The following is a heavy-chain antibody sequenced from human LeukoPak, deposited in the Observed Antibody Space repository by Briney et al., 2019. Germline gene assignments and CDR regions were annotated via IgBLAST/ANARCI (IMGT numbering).Heavy chain of an antibody. CDR1: GYTFTSYG. D-gene: IGHD2-15*01. J-gene: IGHJ2*01. CDR3: ARPYCSGGDCLRYFDL. Sequence: GASVKVSCKASGYTFTSYGISWVRQATGQGLEWMGWMNPISGNTGYAQKFQGRVTMTRSTSISTAYMELSSLRSEDTAVYYCARPYCSGGDCLRYFDLWGRGTLITVSS. V-gene: IGHV1-8*02. CDR2: MNPISGNT.